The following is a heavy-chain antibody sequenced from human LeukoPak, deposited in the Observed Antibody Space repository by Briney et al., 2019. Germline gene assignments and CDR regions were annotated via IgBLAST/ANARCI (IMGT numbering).Heavy chain of an antibody. CDR3: AKNGDSSGYYSVDY. D-gene: IGHD3-22*01. CDR2: ISYDGSNK. J-gene: IGHJ4*02. CDR1: GFTFSSYG. Sequence: PGGSLRLSCAASGFTFSSYGMHWVRQAPGKGLEWVAVISYDGSNKYYADSVKGRFTISRDNSKNTLYLQMNSLRAEDTAVYYCAKNGDSSGYYSVDYWGQGTLVTVSS. V-gene: IGHV3-30*18.